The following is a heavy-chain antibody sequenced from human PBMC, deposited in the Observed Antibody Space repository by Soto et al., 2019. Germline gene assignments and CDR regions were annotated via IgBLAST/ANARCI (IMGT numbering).Heavy chain of an antibody. Sequence: ASVKVSCKASGYTFTGYYMHWVRQAPGQGLEWMGWINPNSGGTNYAQKFQGRVTMTRDTSISTAYMELSRLRSDDTAVYYCARGVATSYYYYYGMDVWGQGTTVTVSS. V-gene: IGHV1-2*02. CDR1: GYTFTGYY. CDR3: ARGVATSYYYYYGMDV. CDR2: INPNSGGT. J-gene: IGHJ6*02. D-gene: IGHD5-12*01.